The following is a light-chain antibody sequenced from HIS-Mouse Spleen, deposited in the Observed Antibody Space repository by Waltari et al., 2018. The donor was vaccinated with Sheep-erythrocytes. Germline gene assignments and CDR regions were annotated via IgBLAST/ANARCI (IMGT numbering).Light chain of an antibody. J-gene: IGLJ3*02. Sequence: QSALTQPASVSGSPGQSIPISCTGTSSDVGGYNYVSWYQQHPGKAPKLMIYDVSKRPSGVPDRFSGSKSGNTASLTISGLQAEDEADYYCCSYAGSSTPWVFGGGTKLTVL. CDR3: CSYAGSSTPWV. CDR1: SSDVGGYNY. CDR2: DVS. V-gene: IGLV2-23*02.